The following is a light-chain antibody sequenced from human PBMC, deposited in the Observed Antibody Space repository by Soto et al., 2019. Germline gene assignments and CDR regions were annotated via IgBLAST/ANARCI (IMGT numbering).Light chain of an antibody. CDR1: SSDVGGYNY. J-gene: IGLJ2*01. Sequence: QSVLTQPASVSGSPGQSITISCTGTSSDVGGYNYVSWYQQHPGKPPKLMIYNVSNRPSGVSDRFSGSKSGNTASLTISGLQAEDEAHYYCSSFTSNNTVVFGGGTKLTVL. V-gene: IGLV2-14*01. CDR3: SSFTSNNTVV. CDR2: NVS.